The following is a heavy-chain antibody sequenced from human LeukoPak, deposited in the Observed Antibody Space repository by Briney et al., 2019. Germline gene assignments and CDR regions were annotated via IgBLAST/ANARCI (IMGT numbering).Heavy chain of an antibody. CDR2: LNSNSGNT. CDR3: ARAFGWLNAFDI. V-gene: IGHV1-8*02. D-gene: IGHD3-9*01. Sequence: GASVKVSCKASGYTFTSYYMHWVRQAPGQGLEWMGWLNSNSGNTGYAQKFQGRVTMTRNTSISTAYMELSSLRSEDTAVYYCARAFGWLNAFDIWGQGTMVTISS. J-gene: IGHJ3*02. CDR1: GYTFTSYY.